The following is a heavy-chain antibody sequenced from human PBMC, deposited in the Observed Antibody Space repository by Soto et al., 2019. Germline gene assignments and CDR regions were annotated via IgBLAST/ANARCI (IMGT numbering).Heavy chain of an antibody. D-gene: IGHD3-10*01. J-gene: IGHJ6*02. V-gene: IGHV4-59*01. CDR3: ARGRGSGSSFYYYGMDV. CDR1: GGSISSYY. CDR2: IYYSGST. Sequence: PSETLSLTCTVSGGSISSYYWSWIRQPPGKGLEWIGYIYYSGSTNYNPSLKSRVTISVDTSKNQFSLKLGSVTAADTAVYYCARGRGSGSSFYYYGMDVWGQGTTVTVS.